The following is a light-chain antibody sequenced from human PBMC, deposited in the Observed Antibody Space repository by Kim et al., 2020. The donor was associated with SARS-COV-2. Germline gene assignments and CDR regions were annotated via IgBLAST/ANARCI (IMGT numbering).Light chain of an antibody. Sequence: LSPGEAALPSGTGRQSGSSYYLAWYQQQPGQAPRLLIDGASSRAAGIPDRFSGSGAGADFTLTISRVEHDDFAVYYCQQYGSSPPWTYGKETKMDI. J-gene: IGKJ1*01. CDR1: QSGSSYY. CDR3: QQYGSSPPWT. CDR2: GAS. V-gene: IGKV3-20*01.